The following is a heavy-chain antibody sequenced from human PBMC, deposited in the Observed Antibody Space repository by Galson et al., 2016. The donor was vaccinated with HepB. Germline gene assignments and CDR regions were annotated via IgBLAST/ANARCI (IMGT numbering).Heavy chain of an antibody. CDR3: ARGSPGRTGSSEDY. V-gene: IGHV1-46*01. D-gene: IGHD6-6*01. J-gene: IGHJ4*02. CDR1: GYTFTTYY. CDR2: INPSGGIT. Sequence: SVKVSCKASGYTFTTYYMHWVRQAPGQGLEWMGIINPSGGITYYAKKFQGRVTMTRDTPTTTVYMELSNLRSEDTAVYYCARGSPGRTGSSEDYWGQGTLVTVSS.